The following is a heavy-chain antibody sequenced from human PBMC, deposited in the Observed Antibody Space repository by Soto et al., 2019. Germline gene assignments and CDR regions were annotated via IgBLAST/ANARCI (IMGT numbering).Heavy chain of an antibody. V-gene: IGHV1-46*03. Sequence: QVQLVQSGAEVKKPGASVKVSCKASGYTFTSYYMHWVRQAPGQGLEWMGIINPSGGSTSYAQKFQGRVTMTRATSTSTVYMELSSLRSEDTAVYYCARSSGYSYGYYYYYGMDVWGQGTTVTVSS. CDR3: ARSSGYSYGYYYYYGMDV. J-gene: IGHJ6*02. D-gene: IGHD5-18*01. CDR1: GYTFTSYY. CDR2: INPSGGST.